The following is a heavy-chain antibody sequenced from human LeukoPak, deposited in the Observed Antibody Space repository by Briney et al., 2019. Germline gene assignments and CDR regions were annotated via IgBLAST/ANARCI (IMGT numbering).Heavy chain of an antibody. D-gene: IGHD2-2*01. CDR1: GFTFSSCE. V-gene: IGHV3-48*03. CDR3: AKDGCPTCYHWDAFDI. CDR2: IDSSGTTI. J-gene: IGHJ3*02. Sequence: GGSLRLSCAASGFTFSSCEMNWVRQTPGKGLEWVSYIDSSGTTIYYADSVKGRFTSSRDNAKNSLYLQMNSLRAEDTALYYCAKDGCPTCYHWDAFDIWGQGTMVTVSS.